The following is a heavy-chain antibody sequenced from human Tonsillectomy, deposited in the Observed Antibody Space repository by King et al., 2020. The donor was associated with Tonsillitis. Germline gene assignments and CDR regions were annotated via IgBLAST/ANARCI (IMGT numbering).Heavy chain of an antibody. CDR3: ARVHGDGYTDY. J-gene: IGHJ4*02. CDR2: IHYSGST. D-gene: IGHD5-24*01. V-gene: IGHV4-59*01. Sequence: HVPLQESGPGLVKPSETLSLTCTVSGGSISSYYWSWLRQPPGKGLEWIGYIHYSGSTNYNASLKSRVTISVDTSKNQLSLKLSSVTAADTAVYYCARVHGDGYTDYWGQGTLVTVSS. CDR1: GGSISSYY.